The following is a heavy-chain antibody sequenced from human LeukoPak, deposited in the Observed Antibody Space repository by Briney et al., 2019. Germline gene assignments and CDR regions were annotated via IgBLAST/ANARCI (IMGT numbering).Heavy chain of an antibody. CDR3: AKGDDYGDYYDY. Sequence: GGSLRLSCAASGFTFSSYAMSWVRQAPGKGLEWVSAISGSGGSTYYANSVKGRFTISRDNSKNTLYLQMNNLRAEDTAVYYCAKGDDYGDYYDYWGQGTLVTVSS. CDR1: GFTFSSYA. D-gene: IGHD4-17*01. J-gene: IGHJ4*02. V-gene: IGHV3-23*01. CDR2: ISGSGGST.